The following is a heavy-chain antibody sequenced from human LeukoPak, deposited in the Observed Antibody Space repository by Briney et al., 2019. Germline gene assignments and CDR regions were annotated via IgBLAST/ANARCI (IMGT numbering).Heavy chain of an antibody. CDR1: GGSVSSGSYY. J-gene: IGHJ6*02. V-gene: IGHV4-61*01. D-gene: IGHD5-12*01. Sequence: PSETLSLTCIVSGGSVSSGSYYWSWIRQPPGKGLEWIGYIYNSVRTNYNPSLKSRVTISVDTSKNQLSLKLSSVTAADTAGYFCVRDLVATIDHYYYGMDVWGQGTTVTVSS. CDR2: IYNSVRT. CDR3: VRDLVATIDHYYYGMDV.